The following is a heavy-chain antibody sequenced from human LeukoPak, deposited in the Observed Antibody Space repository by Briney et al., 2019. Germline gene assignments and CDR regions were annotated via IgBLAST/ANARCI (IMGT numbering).Heavy chain of an antibody. Sequence: ASVKVSCKASGYTFTRYGINWVRQALGQGLEWMGWISAYNGNTNYAQNLQGRVTMTTDTSTSTAYMELRSLRSDDTAVYYCARVHRYNPYYFDYWGQGTLVTVSS. D-gene: IGHD5-24*01. J-gene: IGHJ4*02. CDR1: GYTFTRYG. CDR3: ARVHRYNPYYFDY. CDR2: ISAYNGNT. V-gene: IGHV1-18*01.